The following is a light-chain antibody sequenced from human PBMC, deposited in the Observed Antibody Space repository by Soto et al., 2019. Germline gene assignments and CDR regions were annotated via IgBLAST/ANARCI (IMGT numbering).Light chain of an antibody. J-gene: IGKJ4*01. CDR3: QQYHNWPVT. V-gene: IGKV3-15*01. Sequence: EIVLTQSPATLSLSPGERATLSCRASQSVSTRLAWYQHKPGQSPRLLISGATTGATGIPPRFSASGSGTDFTLSVNSLQSEDIAVYYCQQYHNWPVTFGGGTKVDIK. CDR2: GAT. CDR1: QSVSTR.